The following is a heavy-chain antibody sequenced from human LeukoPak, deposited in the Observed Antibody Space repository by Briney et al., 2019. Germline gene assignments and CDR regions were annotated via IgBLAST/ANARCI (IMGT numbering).Heavy chain of an antibody. CDR2: IWYDGSNK. V-gene: IGHV3-33*06. D-gene: IGHD3-10*01. CDR3: AKDHLRYYCSGTFDY. CDR1: GFTFSSYG. J-gene: IGHJ4*02. Sequence: GGSLRLSCAASGFTFSSYGMHWVRQAPGKGLEWVAVIWYDGSNKYYADSVKGRFTISRDNSKNTLYLQMNSLRAEDTAVYYCAKDHLRYYCSGTFDYWGQGTLVAVSS.